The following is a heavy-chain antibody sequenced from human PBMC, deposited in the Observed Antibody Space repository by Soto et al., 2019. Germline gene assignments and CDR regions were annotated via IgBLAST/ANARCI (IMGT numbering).Heavy chain of an antibody. D-gene: IGHD5-12*01. CDR2: INPSGGST. Sequence: ASVKVSCKASGYTFTSYYMHWVRQAPGQGLEWMGIINPSGGSTSYAQKFQGRVTMTRDTSTSTVYMELSSLRSEDTAVYYCARLVGYSGYEEKNFDYWGQGTLVTVSS. J-gene: IGHJ4*02. V-gene: IGHV1-46*03. CDR1: GYTFTSYY. CDR3: ARLVGYSGYEEKNFDY.